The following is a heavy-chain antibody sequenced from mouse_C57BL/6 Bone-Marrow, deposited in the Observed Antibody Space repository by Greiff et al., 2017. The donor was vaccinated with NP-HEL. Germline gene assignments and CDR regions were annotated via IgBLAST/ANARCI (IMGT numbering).Heavy chain of an antibody. CDR1: GFSLTSYG. J-gene: IGHJ3*01. CDR2: IWRGGST. V-gene: IGHV2-5*01. CDR3: AKGGAYYSNRFAY. Sequence: QVQLKESGPGLVQPSQSLSITCTVSGFSLTSYGVHWVRQSPGKGLEWLGVIWRGGSTDYNAAFMSRLSITKDNSKSQVFFKMNSLQADDTAIYYCAKGGAYYSNRFAYWGQGTLVTVSA. D-gene: IGHD2-5*01.